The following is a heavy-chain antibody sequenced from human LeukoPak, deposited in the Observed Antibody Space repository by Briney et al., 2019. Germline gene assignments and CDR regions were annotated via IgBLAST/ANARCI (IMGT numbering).Heavy chain of an antibody. CDR1: GFTVSSNY. J-gene: IGHJ4*02. CDR2: IYSGGST. CDR3: AREPGIAAAGVDY. V-gene: IGHV3-66*01. Sequence: GGSLRLSCAASGFTVSSNYMSWVRQAPGKGLEWVSVIYSGGSTYYADSVKGRFTISRDNSKNTLYLQMNSLRAEDTAVYYCAREPGIAAAGVDYRGQGTLVTVSS. D-gene: IGHD6-13*01.